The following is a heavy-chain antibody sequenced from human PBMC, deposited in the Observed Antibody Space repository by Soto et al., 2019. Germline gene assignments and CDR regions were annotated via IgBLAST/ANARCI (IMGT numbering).Heavy chain of an antibody. J-gene: IGHJ2*01. D-gene: IGHD6-6*01. CDR1: GDSISRHY. CDR2: MYSSGSA. CDR3: ARDSDSSSPWYFDL. V-gene: IGHV4-4*07. Sequence: QVQLQESGPGLVKPSETLSLTCTVSGDSISRHYWSWIRQSAGKGLEWIGRMYSSGSANYNPSLASRVTMSVDTSKNHFSLKLSSVTAADTAVYYCARDSDSSSPWYFDLWGRGTLVTVSS.